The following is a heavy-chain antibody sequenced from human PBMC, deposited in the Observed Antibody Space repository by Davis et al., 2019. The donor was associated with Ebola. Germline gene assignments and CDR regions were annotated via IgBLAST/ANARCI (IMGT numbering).Heavy chain of an antibody. J-gene: IGHJ4*02. CDR1: GGSISSGDYY. CDR3: ARVGYYYGSGSYYLDY. Sequence: PSETLSLTCTVSGGSISSGDYYWSWIRQPPGKGLEWIGYIYYSGSTYYNPSLKSRVTISVDTSKNQFSLKLSSVTAADTAVYYCARVGYYYGSGSYYLDYWGQGTLVTVSS. CDR2: IYYSGST. D-gene: IGHD3-10*01. V-gene: IGHV4-30-4*01.